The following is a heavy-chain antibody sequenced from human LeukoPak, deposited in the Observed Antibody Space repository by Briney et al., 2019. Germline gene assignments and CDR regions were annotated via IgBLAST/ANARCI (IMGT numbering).Heavy chain of an antibody. J-gene: IGHJ4*02. V-gene: IGHV4-31*03. CDR3: ARYLYYDFWSGHYTITGIFDY. CDR2: IYYSGST. CDR1: GGSISSGGYY. D-gene: IGHD3-3*01. Sequence: SETLSLTCTVSGGSISSGGYYWSWIRQHPGKGLEWIGYIYYSGSTYYNPSLKSRVTISVDTSKNQFSLKLSSVTAADTAVYYCARYLYYDFWSGHYTITGIFDYWGQGTLVTVSS.